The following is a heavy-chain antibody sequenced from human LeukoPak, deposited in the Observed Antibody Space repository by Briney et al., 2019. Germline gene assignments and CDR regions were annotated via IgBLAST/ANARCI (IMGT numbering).Heavy chain of an antibody. D-gene: IGHD3-3*01. CDR2: INHSGST. V-gene: IGHV4-34*01. J-gene: IGHJ4*02. CDR3: AGRFLEWLLDY. CDR1: GGSFSGYY. Sequence: SETLSLTCAVYGGSFSGYYWSWIRQPPGKGLEWIGEINHSGSTNYNPSLKSRVTISVDTSKNQFSLKLSSVTAADTAVYYCAGRFLEWLLDYWGQGTLVTVSS.